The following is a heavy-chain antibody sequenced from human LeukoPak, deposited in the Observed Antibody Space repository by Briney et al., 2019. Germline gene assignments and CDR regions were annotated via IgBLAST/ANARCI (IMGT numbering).Heavy chain of an antibody. J-gene: IGHJ4*02. CDR3: ARAPSGCGGTCAFDY. CDR2: IYTDGST. Sequence: PSETLSLTCTVSGGSTSNFFWSWIRQPAGKGLGWIGRIYTDGSTNSNPSLRSRLTMSLDTSKNQFSLKLTSVTAADTAVYFCARAPSGCGGTCAFDYWGRGTLVTVSS. V-gene: IGHV4-4*07. D-gene: IGHD2-15*01. CDR1: GGSTSNFF.